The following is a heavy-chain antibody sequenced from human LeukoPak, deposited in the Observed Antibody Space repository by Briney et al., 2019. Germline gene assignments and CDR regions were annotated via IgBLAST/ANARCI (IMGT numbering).Heavy chain of an antibody. V-gene: IGHV3-72*01. CDR3: TRVRHGDYFDY. J-gene: IGHJ4*02. D-gene: IGHD4-17*01. Sequence: GGSLRLSCAASGFSISDHYMDWVRQAPGKGLQWVGRVRNKPNGYTTDYGTSVKGRFTISRDDSKNSLYLQMNSLTSEDTAVYYCTRVRHGDYFDYWGQGTLVSVSS. CDR2: VRNKPNGYTT. CDR1: GFSISDHY.